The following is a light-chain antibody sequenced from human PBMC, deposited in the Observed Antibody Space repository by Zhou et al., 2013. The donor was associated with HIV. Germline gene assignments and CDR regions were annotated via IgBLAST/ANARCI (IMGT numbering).Light chain of an antibody. CDR3: QQLNSYPREFT. CDR1: QGISSY. Sequence: DIQLTQSPSFLSASVGDRVTITCRASQGISSYLMWYQQKPGKAPKLLIYGASTLQRGVPSRFSGSGSGTEFTLTISSLQPEDFATYYCQQLNSYPREFTFGPGTKVDIK. V-gene: IGKV1-9*01. CDR2: GAS. J-gene: IGKJ3*01.